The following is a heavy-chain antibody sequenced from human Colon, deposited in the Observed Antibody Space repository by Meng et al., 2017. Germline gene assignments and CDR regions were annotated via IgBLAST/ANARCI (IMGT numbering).Heavy chain of an antibody. CDR3: TTGTYYDH. Sequence: QVQLQESGPGLPQPSGTLSLPCAVSRASISSNHWWSWVRQSPGKGLEWXAEIYHSGNTNYNPSLKSRATISMDKSKNQFSLNLSSVTAADTAVYYCTTGTYYDHWGPGTRVNVDS. J-gene: IGHJ4*02. D-gene: IGHD7-27*01. V-gene: IGHV4-4*02. CDR2: IYHSGNT. CDR1: RASISSNHW.